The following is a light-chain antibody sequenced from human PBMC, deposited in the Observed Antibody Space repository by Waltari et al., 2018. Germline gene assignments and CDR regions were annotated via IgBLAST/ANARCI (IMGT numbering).Light chain of an antibody. CDR1: SSNIEMNY. V-gene: IGLV1-47*01. CDR2: RNN. J-gene: IGLJ1*01. CDR3: AAWDDSLSGLYV. Sequence: QSVLTQPPSASGTPGQRVTIPFSGSSSNIEMNYVYWFQRLPGTAPRLLIYRNNQPPSGVPDRFSGSKSGTSASLAISGLRSDDEADYYCAAWDDSLSGLYVFGTGTKVTVL.